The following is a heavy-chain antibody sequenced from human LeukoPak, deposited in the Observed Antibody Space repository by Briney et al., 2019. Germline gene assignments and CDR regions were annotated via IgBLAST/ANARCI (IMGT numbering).Heavy chain of an antibody. CDR3: AREGGSGRPFDY. J-gene: IGHJ4*02. D-gene: IGHD3-10*01. CDR1: GGSISSGGYY. Sequence: SETLSLTCTVSGGSISSGGYYWSWIRQPPGKGLEWIGYIYHSGSTYYNPSLKSRVTISVDRSKNQFSLRLNSVTAADTAVYYCAREGGSGRPFDYWGRGILVTVSS. V-gene: IGHV4-30-2*01. CDR2: IYHSGST.